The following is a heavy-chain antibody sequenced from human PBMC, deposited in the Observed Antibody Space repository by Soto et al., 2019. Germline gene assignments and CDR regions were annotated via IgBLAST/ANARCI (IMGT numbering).Heavy chain of an antibody. J-gene: IGHJ4*02. CDR2: IYHSGST. D-gene: IGHD6-13*01. Sequence: SETLSLTCAVSGGSISSSNWWSWVRQPPGKGLEWIGEIYHSGSTNYDPSLKSRVTISVDKSKNQFSLKLSSVTAADTAVYYCATLPTPGIAYNFDYWGQGTLVTVSS. CDR3: ATLPTPGIAYNFDY. CDR1: GGSISSSNW. V-gene: IGHV4-4*02.